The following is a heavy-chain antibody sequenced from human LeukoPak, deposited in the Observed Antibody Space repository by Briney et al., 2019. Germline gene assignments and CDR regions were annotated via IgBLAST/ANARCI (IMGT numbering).Heavy chain of an antibody. Sequence: GGSLRLSCAASGFIFSSDEMTWVRQAPGKGLESVSFISSSADTILYADSVKGRFTISRDNGKNALYLQVNSLRAEDTAVYYCTKERGSYWGQGTLVTVSS. J-gene: IGHJ4*02. CDR3: TKERGSY. CDR1: GFIFSSDE. V-gene: IGHV3-48*03. CDR2: ISSSADTI.